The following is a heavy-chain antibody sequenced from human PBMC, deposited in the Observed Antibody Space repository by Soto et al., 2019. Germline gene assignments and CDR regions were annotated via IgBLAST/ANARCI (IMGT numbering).Heavy chain of an antibody. CDR2: INPSGGST. Sequence: QVQLVQSGAEVKKPGASVKVSCKASGYTFTSYYMHWVRQAPGQGLEWMGIINPSGGSTSYAQKLQGRGSMTRDTSTSTVDMERGSLRSEDTAVYYCARESGGRYWGQGTLVTVSS. CDR3: ARESGGRY. D-gene: IGHD1-26*01. CDR1: GYTFTSYY. V-gene: IGHV1-46*04. J-gene: IGHJ4*02.